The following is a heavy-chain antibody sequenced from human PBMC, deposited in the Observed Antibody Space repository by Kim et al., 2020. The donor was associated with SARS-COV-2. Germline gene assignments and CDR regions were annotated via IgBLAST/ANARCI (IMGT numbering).Heavy chain of an antibody. D-gene: IGHD5-18*01. CDR3: ARDGEYSAPVDLDH. J-gene: IGHJ4*02. CDR1: GIVDW. V-gene: IGHV3-74*01. CDR2: IGDGGGTT. Sequence: GGSLRLSCVGSGIVDWMHWIRQAPGQGLEWVSRIGDGGGTTNYADSVRGRFTISRDNAKNTIYLQMNGLRPEDTAVYFCARDGEYSAPVDLDHWGQGTL.